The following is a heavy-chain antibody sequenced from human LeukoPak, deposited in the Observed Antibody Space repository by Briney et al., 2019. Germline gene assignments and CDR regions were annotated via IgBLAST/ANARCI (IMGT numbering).Heavy chain of an antibody. V-gene: IGHV3-43*02. CDR2: ISGDGRDA. CDR3: AKDWARYRIEGLFDY. J-gene: IGHJ4*02. D-gene: IGHD5-18*01. Sequence: GGSLRPSCAASGFTFGDYAVHWVRQAPGKGLEWVSLISGDGRDAYYADSVNGRFTISRDNSKNSLYLQMNGLRTEDTAFYYCAKDWARYRIEGLFDYWGQGALVTVSS. CDR1: GFTFGDYA.